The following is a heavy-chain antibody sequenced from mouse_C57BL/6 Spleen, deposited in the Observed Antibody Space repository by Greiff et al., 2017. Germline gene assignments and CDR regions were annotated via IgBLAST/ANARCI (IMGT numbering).Heavy chain of an antibody. D-gene: IGHD2-5*01. CDR3: SRIAYYSNHWYFDV. V-gene: IGHV1-69*01. J-gene: IGHJ1*03. Sequence: VQLQQPGAELVMPGASVKLSCKASGYTFTSYWMHWVKQRPGQGLEWIGEIDPSDSYTNYNQKFKGKSTLTVDKSSSTAYIQLSSLTSEDSAVYYCSRIAYYSNHWYFDVWGTGTTVTVSS. CDR1: GYTFTSYW. CDR2: IDPSDSYT.